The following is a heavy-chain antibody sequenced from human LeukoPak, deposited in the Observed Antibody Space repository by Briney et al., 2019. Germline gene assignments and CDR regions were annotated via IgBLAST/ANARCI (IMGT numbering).Heavy chain of an antibody. J-gene: IGHJ4*02. Sequence: SETLSLTCTVSGGSISSYYWSWIRQPPGKGLEWIGYIYYSGSTNYNPSLKSRVTISVDTSKNQFSLKLSSVTAADTAVYYCARHTMHAASSWYLRDWGQGTLVTVSS. CDR3: ARHTMHAASSWYLRD. V-gene: IGHV4-59*08. CDR2: IYYSGST. CDR1: GGSISSYY. D-gene: IGHD6-13*01.